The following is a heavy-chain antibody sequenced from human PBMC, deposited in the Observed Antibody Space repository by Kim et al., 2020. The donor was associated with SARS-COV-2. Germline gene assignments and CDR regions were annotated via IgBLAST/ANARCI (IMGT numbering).Heavy chain of an antibody. Sequence: LKRRVTISVDTYKNQFSLKLSSVTAADTAVYYCARTATNDYGDYPSYFDYWGQGTLVTVSS. CDR3: ARTATNDYGDYPSYFDY. D-gene: IGHD4-17*01. J-gene: IGHJ4*02. V-gene: IGHV4-59*01.